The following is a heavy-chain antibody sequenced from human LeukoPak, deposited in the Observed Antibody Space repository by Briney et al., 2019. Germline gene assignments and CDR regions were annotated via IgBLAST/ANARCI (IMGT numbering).Heavy chain of an antibody. J-gene: IGHJ3*02. V-gene: IGHV3-15*01. CDR1: GLTFSNAW. CDR2: IKSKTDGGTT. Sequence: KSGGSLRLSCTASGLTFSNAWMSWVRQAPGKGLEWVGRIKSKTDGGTTDYAAPVKGRFTISRDDSKNTLYLQMNSLKTEDTAVYYCTTYDILTGFDAFDIWGQGTMVTVSS. D-gene: IGHD3-9*01. CDR3: TTYDILTGFDAFDI.